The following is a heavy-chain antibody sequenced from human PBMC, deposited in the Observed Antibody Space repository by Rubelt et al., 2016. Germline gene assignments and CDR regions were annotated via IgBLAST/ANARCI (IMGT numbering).Heavy chain of an antibody. Sequence: EVLLVQSGAEVKKPGESLRISCKGSGYSFTSYWISWVRQMPGKGLEWMGRSDPSDSYTNYSPSFQGHVTISADKSISTAYRQWSSQKASDTAMYYCARHAGDGGNSEDWFDPWGQGTLVTVSS. J-gene: IGHJ5*02. CDR3: ARHAGDGGNSEDWFDP. V-gene: IGHV5-10-1*01. CDR2: SDPSDSYT. D-gene: IGHD4-23*01. CDR1: GYSFTSYW.